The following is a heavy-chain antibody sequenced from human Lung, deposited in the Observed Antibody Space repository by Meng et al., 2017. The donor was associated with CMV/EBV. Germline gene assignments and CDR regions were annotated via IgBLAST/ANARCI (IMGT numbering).Heavy chain of an antibody. J-gene: IGHJ5*02. V-gene: IGHV3-30-3*01. D-gene: IGHD3-16*01. CDR2: ISYDGSNK. CDR3: ARGWGLYSWFDP. Sequence: AACGFTFIRYAMHWVRQATGKGLEWVAVISYDGSNKYYADSVKGRFTISRDNSKNTLYLQMNNLRAEDTAVYHCARGWGLYSWFDPWGQGTLVTVSS. CDR1: GFTFIRYA.